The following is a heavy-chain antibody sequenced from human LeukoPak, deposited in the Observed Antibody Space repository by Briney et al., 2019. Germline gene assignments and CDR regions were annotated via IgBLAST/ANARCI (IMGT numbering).Heavy chain of an antibody. CDR3: ARDFFKRSITS. V-gene: IGHV1-69*05. D-gene: IGHD5-12*01. CDR1: GGTFSSYA. CDR2: IIPIFGTA. Sequence: SVKVSCKASGGTFSSYAISWVRQAPGQGLEWMGRIIPIFGTANYAQKFQGRVTITTDESTSTAYMKLSSLRSEDTAVYYCARDFFKRSITSWGQGTLVTVSS. J-gene: IGHJ5*02.